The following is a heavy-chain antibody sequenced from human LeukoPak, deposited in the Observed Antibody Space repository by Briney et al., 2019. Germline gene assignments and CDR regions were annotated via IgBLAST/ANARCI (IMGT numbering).Heavy chain of an antibody. CDR2: IGTAGDT. D-gene: IGHD2-8*01. Sequence: AGGSLRLSCAASGFTFSSYDMHWVRQATGKGLEWVSAIGTAGDTYYPGSVKGRFTISRENAKNSLYLQMNSLRAGDTAVYYCAKDRSCTNDICHGDFDYWGRGTLVTVSS. J-gene: IGHJ4*02. V-gene: IGHV3-13*01. CDR3: AKDRSCTNDICHGDFDY. CDR1: GFTFSSYD.